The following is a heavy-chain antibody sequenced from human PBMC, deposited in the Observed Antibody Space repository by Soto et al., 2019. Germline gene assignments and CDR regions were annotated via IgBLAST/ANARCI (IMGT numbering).Heavy chain of an antibody. CDR2: ISSSGSTI. D-gene: IGHD3-10*01. J-gene: IGHJ6*03. Sequence: QVQLVESGGGLVKPGGSLRLSCAASGFTFSDYYMSWIRQAPGKGLEWVSYISSSGSTIYYADSVKGRFTISRDNAKNSLYLQMNSLRAEDTAVYYCARGAYGSGSYYNPFYYYYYMDVWGKGTTVTVSS. CDR3: ARGAYGSGSYYNPFYYYYYMDV. CDR1: GFTFSDYY. V-gene: IGHV3-11*01.